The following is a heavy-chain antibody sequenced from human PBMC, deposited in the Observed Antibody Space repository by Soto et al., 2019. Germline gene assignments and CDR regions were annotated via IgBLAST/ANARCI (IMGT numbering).Heavy chain of an antibody. CDR1: GGTFSSYA. J-gene: IGHJ4*02. CDR2: IIPIFGTA. Sequence: ASVKVSCKASGGTFSSYAISWVRQAPGQGLEWMGGIIPIFGTANYAQKFQGRVTIARDKSASTVYMELSSLRSEDTAVYYCARDLGVVVIDYWGQGTLVTVSS. D-gene: IGHD3-22*01. V-gene: IGHV1-69*05. CDR3: ARDLGVVVIDY.